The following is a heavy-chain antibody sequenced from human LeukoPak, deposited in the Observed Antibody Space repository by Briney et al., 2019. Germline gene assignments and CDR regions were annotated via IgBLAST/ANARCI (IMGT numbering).Heavy chain of an antibody. V-gene: IGHV3-30*04. CDR1: GFTFSSCA. CDR3: ARDGGAFDI. J-gene: IGHJ3*02. Sequence: GRSLRLSCAASGFTFSSCAMHWVRQAPGKGLEWVAVISYDGSNKYYADSVKGRFTISRDNSKNTLYLQMNSLRAEDTAVYYCARDGGAFDIWGQGTMVTVSS. CDR2: ISYDGSNK. D-gene: IGHD3-16*01.